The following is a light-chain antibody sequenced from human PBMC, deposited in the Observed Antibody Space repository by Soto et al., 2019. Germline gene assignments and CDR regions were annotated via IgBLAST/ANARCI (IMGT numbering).Light chain of an antibody. J-gene: IGKJ1*01. Sequence: DIVMTQSPASLAVSLGERAAIKCKSSQSVLVSSMNENCLGWYQQKPGKPPKLLIYWASTRASGVPDRFSGRGSATAFTLTIINMQAEDVALYYCQQGYSPPWTFGQGTKVEIK. CDR3: QQGYSPPWT. V-gene: IGKV4-1*01. CDR1: QSVLVSSMNENC. CDR2: WAS.